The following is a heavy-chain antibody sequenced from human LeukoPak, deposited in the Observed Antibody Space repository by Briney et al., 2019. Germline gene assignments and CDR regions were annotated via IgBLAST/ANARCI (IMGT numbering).Heavy chain of an antibody. V-gene: IGHV3-15*01. CDR2: IKSKTDGGTT. CDR3: TTDNGDYPYYFDY. D-gene: IGHD4-17*01. Sequence: GGSLRLSCTASEFTFSDYYVDWVRQAPGKGLEWVGRIKSKTDGGTTDYAAPVKGRFTISRDDSKNTLYLQMNSLKTEDTAVYYCTTDNGDYPYYFDYWGQGTLVTVSS. J-gene: IGHJ4*02. CDR1: EFTFSDYY.